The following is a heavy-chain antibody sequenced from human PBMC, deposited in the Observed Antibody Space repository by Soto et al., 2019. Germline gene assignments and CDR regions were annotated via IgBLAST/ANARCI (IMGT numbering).Heavy chain of an antibody. CDR1: GFTFSSYD. Sequence: ESGGGLVHPGGSLRLSCSASGFTFSSYDMHWVRQGPGKGLEWVSAIGTAGDTNYAGSVKGRFTISRENAKNSLYLQMNSLRAGDTAIYFCARAIGPTLFDYWGQGTLVTVSS. CDR3: ARAIGPTLFDY. CDR2: IGTAGDT. V-gene: IGHV3-13*04. D-gene: IGHD3-22*01. J-gene: IGHJ4*02.